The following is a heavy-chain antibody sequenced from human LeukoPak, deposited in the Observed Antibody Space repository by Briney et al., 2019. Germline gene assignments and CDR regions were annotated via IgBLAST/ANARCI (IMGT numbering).Heavy chain of an antibody. J-gene: IGHJ3*02. D-gene: IGHD3-22*01. V-gene: IGHV1-8*03. CDR2: MNPNSGNT. CDR1: GYTFTSYD. CDR3: ARGHLINYYRNDAFDI. Sequence: GASVKVSCKASGYTFTSYDINWVRQATGQGLEWMGWMNPNSGNTGYAQKFQGRVTITRNTSISTAYMELSSLRSEDTAVYYCARGHLINYYRNDAFDIWGQGTMVTVSS.